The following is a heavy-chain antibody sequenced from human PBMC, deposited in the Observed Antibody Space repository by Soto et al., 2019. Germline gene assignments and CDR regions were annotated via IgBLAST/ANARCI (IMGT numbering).Heavy chain of an antibody. CDR1: GFTFSSYA. V-gene: IGHV3-23*01. CDR2: ISGSGGST. Sequence: GGSLRLSCAASGFTFSSYAMSWVRQAPGKGLEWVSAISGSGGSTYYADSVKGRFTISRDNSKNTLYLQMNSLRAEDTAVYYCAKSHFQPRGLEPYYMDVWGKGTTVTVSS. J-gene: IGHJ6*03. D-gene: IGHD3-3*02. CDR3: AKSHFQPRGLEPYYMDV.